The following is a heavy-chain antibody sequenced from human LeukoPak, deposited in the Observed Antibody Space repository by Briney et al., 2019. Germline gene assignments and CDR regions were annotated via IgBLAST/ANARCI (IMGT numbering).Heavy chain of an antibody. D-gene: IGHD1-26*01. CDR3: ARVMGGGDAFDI. CDR2: INPSGGST. J-gene: IGHJ3*02. CDR1: GYTFTSYY. V-gene: IGHV1-46*01. Sequence: ASVKVSCKASGYTFTSYYTHWVRQAPGQGLEWMGIINPSGGSTSYAQKFQGRVTITRDTSTSTVYMELSSLRSEDTAVYYCARVMGGGDAFDIWGQGTMVTVSS.